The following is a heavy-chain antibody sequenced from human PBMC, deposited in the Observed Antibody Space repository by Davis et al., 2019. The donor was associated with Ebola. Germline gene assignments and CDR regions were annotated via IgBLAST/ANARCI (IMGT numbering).Heavy chain of an antibody. CDR2: INHSGST. CDR3: ARRRITMIVATDP. Sequence: MPSETLSLTCAVYGGSFSDYYWSWIRQPPGKGLEWIGEINHSGSTNYNPSLKSRVTISVDTSKNQFSLKLSSVTAADTAVYYCARRRITMIVATDPWGQGTLVTVSS. CDR1: GGSFSDYY. J-gene: IGHJ5*02. V-gene: IGHV4-34*01. D-gene: IGHD3-22*01.